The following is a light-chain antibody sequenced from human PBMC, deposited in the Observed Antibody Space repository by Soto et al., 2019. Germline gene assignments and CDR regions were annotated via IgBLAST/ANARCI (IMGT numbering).Light chain of an antibody. Sequence: QSVLTQPASVSGSPGQSIAISCIGSSSDVGGYNYVSWHQQHPGKAPKVVIYDVSNRPSGVSDRFPGSKSGNTASLTISGLQAEDEADYYCSSYTSSSTYVFGTGTKVTVL. J-gene: IGLJ1*01. CDR1: SSDVGGYNY. V-gene: IGLV2-14*01. CDR3: SSYTSSSTYV. CDR2: DVS.